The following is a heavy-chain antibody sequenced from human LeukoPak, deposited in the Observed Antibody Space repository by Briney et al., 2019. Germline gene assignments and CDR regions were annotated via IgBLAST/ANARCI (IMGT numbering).Heavy chain of an antibody. CDR3: ARGYSSSSRWFDP. V-gene: IGHV4-4*07. D-gene: IGHD6-6*01. CDR1: GGSISSYY. J-gene: IGHJ5*02. CDR2: FYTGGST. Sequence: SETLSLTCTVSGGSISSYYCSWIRQPAGKGLEWIGRFYTGGSTNYNPSLKSRVTMSVDTSKNEVSLKRSSVTAADTAVYYCARGYSSSSRWFDPWGQGTLVTVSS.